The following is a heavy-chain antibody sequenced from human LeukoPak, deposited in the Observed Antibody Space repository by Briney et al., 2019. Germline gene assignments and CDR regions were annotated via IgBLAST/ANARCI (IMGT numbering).Heavy chain of an antibody. Sequence: ASVKVSCKASGYPFTGYYLHWVRQAPGQGLEWMGWINPNSGFTNYAQKFQGRVTMTRDTSISTAYMELSRLRSDDTAVYYCARGIQLWYLDVVWGQGTLVTVSS. J-gene: IGHJ4*02. V-gene: IGHV1-2*02. CDR1: GYPFTGYY. D-gene: IGHD5-18*01. CDR2: INPNSGFT. CDR3: ARGIQLWYLDVV.